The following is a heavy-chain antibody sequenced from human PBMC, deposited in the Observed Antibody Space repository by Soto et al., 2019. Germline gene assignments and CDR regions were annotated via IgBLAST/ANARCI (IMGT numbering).Heavy chain of an antibody. CDR3: ERRYSSGCDD. Sequence: SETLSLTCTVSGGSISSYYWSWIRQPPGKGLEWIGYIYYSGSTNYNPSLKSRVTISVDTSKNQFSLKLSSVTAADTAVYYCERRYSSGCDDWGQGTLVTVSS. J-gene: IGHJ4*02. CDR2: IYYSGST. V-gene: IGHV4-59*01. CDR1: GGSISSYY. D-gene: IGHD6-19*01.